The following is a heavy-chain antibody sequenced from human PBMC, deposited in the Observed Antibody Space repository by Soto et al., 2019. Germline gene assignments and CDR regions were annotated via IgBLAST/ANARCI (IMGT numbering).Heavy chain of an antibody. CDR2: IWYDGSNK. Sequence: PGESLKISCAASGFTFSSYGMYWVRQAPGKGLEWVAVIWYDGSNKYYADSVKGRFTISRDNSKNTLYLQMNSLRADDTAVYYCARDPGSSWYYFDYWGQGTLVTVSS. D-gene: IGHD6-13*01. CDR1: GFTFSSYG. V-gene: IGHV3-33*01. CDR3: ARDPGSSWYYFDY. J-gene: IGHJ4*02.